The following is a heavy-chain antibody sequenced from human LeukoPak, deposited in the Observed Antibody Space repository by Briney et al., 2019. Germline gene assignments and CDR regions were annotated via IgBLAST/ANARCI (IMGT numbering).Heavy chain of an antibody. Sequence: PSETLSLTCTVSGGSISSGSYYWSWIRQPPGKGLEWIGEINHSGSTNYNPSLKSRVTISVDTSKNQFSLKLSSVTAADTAVYYCARHGGEQQLVSIIDYWGQGTLVTVSS. CDR1: GGSISSGSYY. CDR2: INHSGST. V-gene: IGHV4-39*01. CDR3: ARHGGEQQLVSIIDY. D-gene: IGHD6-13*01. J-gene: IGHJ4*02.